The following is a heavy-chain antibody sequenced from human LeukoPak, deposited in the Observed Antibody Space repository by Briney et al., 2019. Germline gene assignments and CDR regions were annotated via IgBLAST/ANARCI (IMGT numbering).Heavy chain of an antibody. CDR1: GGSISSYY. J-gene: IGHJ4*02. D-gene: IGHD2-15*01. CDR3: ARVICSGGSCRFDY. V-gene: IGHV4-4*07. Sequence: SQTLSLTCTVSGGSISSYYWNWIRQPAGKGLEWIGRIHTSGSTNYNPSLKSRVTMSVDTSKNKFSLKLSSVTAADTAVYYCARVICSGGSCRFDYWGQGTLVTVSS. CDR2: IHTSGST.